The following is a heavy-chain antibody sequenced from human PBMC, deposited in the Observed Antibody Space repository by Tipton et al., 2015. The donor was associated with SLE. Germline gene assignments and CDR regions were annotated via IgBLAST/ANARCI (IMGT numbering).Heavy chain of an antibody. CDR3: AKDRDSSSWSGYFDS. D-gene: IGHD6-13*01. CDR2: ISWDGGST. J-gene: IGHJ4*02. V-gene: IGHV3-43*01. Sequence: SLRLSCAASGFTFDDYTMHWVRQAPGKGLEWVSLISWDGGSTYYADSVKGRFTISRDNSKNSLYLQMNSLRTEDTALYYCAKDRDSSSWSGYFDSWGQGTLVTVSS. CDR1: GFTFDDYT.